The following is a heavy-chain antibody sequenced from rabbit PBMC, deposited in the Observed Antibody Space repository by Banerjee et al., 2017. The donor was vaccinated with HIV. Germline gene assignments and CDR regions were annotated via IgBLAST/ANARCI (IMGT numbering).Heavy chain of an antibody. CDR3: ARAEISNYKL. J-gene: IGHJ4*01. V-gene: IGHV1S45*01. CDR1: GFSFSSSYY. D-gene: IGHD8-1*01. Sequence: QEQLEESGGDLVKPEGSLTLTCTASGFSFSSSYYMCWVRQAPGKGLEWIACIVGGSSASAYYASWAEGRFTISKISSTTVTLQMTSLTAADTATYFCARAEISNYKLWGPGTLVTVS. CDR2: IVGGSSASA.